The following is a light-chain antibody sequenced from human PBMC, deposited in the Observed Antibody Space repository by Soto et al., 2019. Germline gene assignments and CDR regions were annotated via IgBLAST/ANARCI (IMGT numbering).Light chain of an antibody. CDR3: CSYAGSSNFYV. Sequence: QSALTQPASVSGSPGQSITISCTGTRSDVGSYNLVSWYQQLPGKAPKLMIFEDSKRPSGISNRFSGSKSGNTASLTISGLQAEDEADYYCCSYAGSSNFYVLGTGTKLTVL. V-gene: IGLV2-23*01. CDR1: RSDVGSYNL. J-gene: IGLJ1*01. CDR2: EDS.